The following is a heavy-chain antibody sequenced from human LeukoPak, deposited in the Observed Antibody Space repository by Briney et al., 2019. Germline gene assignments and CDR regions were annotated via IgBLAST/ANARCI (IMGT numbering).Heavy chain of an antibody. CDR1: GFTFSTYA. J-gene: IGHJ4*02. Sequence: GGSLRLSCVASGFTFSTYAMNWVRQAPGKGLEWVSLISVSGASTYYADSVKGRFTVSRDNSKNTLYLQMNSLRVEDTAVYYCAKDLDSTGYYLGGAYWGQGTLVTVSS. CDR3: AKDLDSTGYYLGGAY. V-gene: IGHV3-23*01. CDR2: ISVSGAST. D-gene: IGHD3-22*01.